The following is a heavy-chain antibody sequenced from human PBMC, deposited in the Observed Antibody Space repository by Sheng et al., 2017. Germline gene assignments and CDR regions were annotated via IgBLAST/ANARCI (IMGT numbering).Heavy chain of an antibody. CDR3: ARGREDSTAFDF. CDR2: IWHDGSEK. Sequence: QVQLVESGGGVVQPGRSLRLSCVGSRFTFSNYGLHWVRQAPGKGLEWVAGIWHDGSEKFYGDSVKGRFTISRDNSKNTVYLQMKRLRVDDTAVYFCARGREDSTAFDFWG. D-gene: IGHD4-4*01. CDR1: RFTFSNYG. V-gene: IGHV3-33*01. J-gene: IGHJ3*01.